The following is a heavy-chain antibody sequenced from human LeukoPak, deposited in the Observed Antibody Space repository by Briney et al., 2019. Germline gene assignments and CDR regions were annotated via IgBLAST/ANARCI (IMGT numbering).Heavy chain of an antibody. CDR3: ARGGAKTYYYYYMDV. Sequence: SETLSLTCTVSGGSISRYYWSWIRQPPGKGLEWIGYIYYSGSTNYNPSLKSRVTISVDTSKNQFSLKLSSVTAADTAVYYCARGGAKTYYYYYMDVWGKGTTVTVSS. D-gene: IGHD1-26*01. J-gene: IGHJ6*03. V-gene: IGHV4-59*01. CDR1: GGSISRYY. CDR2: IYYSGST.